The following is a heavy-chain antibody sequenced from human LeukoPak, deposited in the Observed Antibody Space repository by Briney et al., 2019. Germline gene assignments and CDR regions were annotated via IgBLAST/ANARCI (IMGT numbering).Heavy chain of an antibody. CDR3: VKVRSPAFYFDY. V-gene: IGHV3-23*01. J-gene: IGHJ4*02. D-gene: IGHD1-26*01. CDR2: ISGSGGST. Sequence: GGSLRLSCAASGFTFSSYAMSWVRQAPGKGLEWVSAISGSGGSTYYADSVKGRFTISRDNSKNTLYLQMNSLRAEDTAVYYYVKVRSPAFYFDYWGQGTLVTVSS. CDR1: GFTFSSYA.